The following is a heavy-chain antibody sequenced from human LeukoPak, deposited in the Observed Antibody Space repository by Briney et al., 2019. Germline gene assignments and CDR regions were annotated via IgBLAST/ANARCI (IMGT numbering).Heavy chain of an antibody. CDR1: GYTFTSYA. CDR3: AREHVAARHGAPDDYYYYGMDV. J-gene: IGHJ6*02. Sequence: ASVKVSCKASGYTFTSYAMNWVRQAPGQGLEWMGWINTNTGNPTYAQGFTGRFVFSLDTSVSTAYLQICSLKAEDTAVYYCAREHVAARHGAPDDYYYYGMDVCGQGTTVTVSS. D-gene: IGHD6-6*01. V-gene: IGHV7-4-1*01. CDR2: INTNTGNP.